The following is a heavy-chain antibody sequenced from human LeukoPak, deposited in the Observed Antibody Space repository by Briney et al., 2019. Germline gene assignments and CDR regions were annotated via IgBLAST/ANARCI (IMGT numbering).Heavy chain of an antibody. CDR1: GGSFSGYY. D-gene: IGHD2-2*01. J-gene: IGHJ5*02. Sequence: SETLSLTCAVYGGSFSGYYWSWIRQPPGKGLEWIEEINHSGSTNYNPSLKSRVTISVDTSKNQFSLKLSSVTAADTAVYYCARDENRARSTIKRGPRTNWFDPWGQGTLVTVSS. V-gene: IGHV4-34*01. CDR2: INHSGST. CDR3: ARDENRARSTIKRGPRTNWFDP.